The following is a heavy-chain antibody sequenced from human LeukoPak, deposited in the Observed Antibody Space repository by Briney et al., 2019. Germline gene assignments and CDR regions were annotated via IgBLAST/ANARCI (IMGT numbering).Heavy chain of an antibody. CDR3: ARAGGEWELRCFDY. CDR1: GFTFSSYS. D-gene: IGHD1-26*01. Sequence: AGSLRPSCAASGFTFSSYSMNWVSQAPGKGLEWVSSISSSSSYIYYADSVKGRFTISRDNAKNSLYLQMNSLRAEDTAVYYCARAGGEWELRCFDYWGQGTLVTVSS. V-gene: IGHV3-21*01. J-gene: IGHJ4*02. CDR2: ISSSSSYI.